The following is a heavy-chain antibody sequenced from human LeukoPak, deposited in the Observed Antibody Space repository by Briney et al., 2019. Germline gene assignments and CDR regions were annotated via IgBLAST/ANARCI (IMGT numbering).Heavy chain of an antibody. J-gene: IGHJ4*02. V-gene: IGHV3-30*03. CDR2: ISYDGSNK. CDR3: ARDVQSSSSWYENEGIDY. D-gene: IGHD6-13*01. CDR1: GFTFSSYG. Sequence: GRSLRLSCAASGFTFSSYGMHWVRQAPGKGLEWVAVISYDGSNKYYADSVKGRFTISRDNSKNTLYLQMNSLRAEDTAVYYCARDVQSSSSWYENEGIDYWGQGTLVTVSS.